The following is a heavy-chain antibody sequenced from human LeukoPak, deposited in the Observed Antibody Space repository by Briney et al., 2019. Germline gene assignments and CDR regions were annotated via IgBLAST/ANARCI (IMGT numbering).Heavy chain of an antibody. CDR3: AKDRHAPGRYCSSTICFPFDP. D-gene: IGHD2-2*01. CDR2: IRGSGSST. CDR1: GFTFSSYA. Sequence: GGSLRLSCAASGFTFSSYAMSWVRQAPGKGLEWVSAIRGSGSSTYYADSVKGRFTISRDNSKSTLYLQMNSLRAEDTAVYYCAKDRHAPGRYCSSTICFPFDPWGQGTLVTVSS. J-gene: IGHJ5*02. V-gene: IGHV3-23*01.